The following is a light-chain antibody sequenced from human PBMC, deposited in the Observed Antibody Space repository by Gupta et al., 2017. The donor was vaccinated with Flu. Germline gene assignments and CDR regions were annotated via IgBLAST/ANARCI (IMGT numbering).Light chain of an antibody. J-gene: IGLJ2*01. V-gene: IGLV3-21*02. Sequence: SYVLTQPPSVSVAPGQTARITCGGNNIGSKSVHWYQQKPGQAPVLVVEDDSDRPAGIPERFSGSNSGKTATLNISRVEAGDEADYYCPVWDSSRDHVVLGGGTKMTVL. CDR3: PVWDSSRDHVV. CDR2: DDS. CDR1: NIGSKS.